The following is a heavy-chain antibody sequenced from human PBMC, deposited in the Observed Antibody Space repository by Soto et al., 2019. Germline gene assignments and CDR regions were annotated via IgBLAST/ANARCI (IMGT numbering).Heavy chain of an antibody. CDR2: IHYNGNT. CDR3: ARDPIYDSSGYLLDY. CDR1: GDSISSYS. D-gene: IGHD3-22*01. Sequence: PSETLSLTCTVSGDSISSYSWSWIRQPPGKGLEWIGNIHYNGNTKYSPSLKSRVTMSVDTSKNSLYLQMNSLSAEDTALYYCARDPIYDSSGYLLDYWGQGTLVTVSS. V-gene: IGHV4-59*12. J-gene: IGHJ4*02.